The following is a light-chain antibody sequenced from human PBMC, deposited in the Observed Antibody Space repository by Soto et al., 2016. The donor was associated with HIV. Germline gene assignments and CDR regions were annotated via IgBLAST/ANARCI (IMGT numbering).Light chain of an antibody. CDR2: HND. V-gene: IGLV3-1*01. CDR1: QLGSRF. J-gene: IGLJ2*01. CDR3: QAWDSTTAV. Sequence: SFELTQPPSVSVSPGQTASITCSSDQLGSRFVWWYQQRPGHSPLLVISHNDKRPSGIPERFSGSNSGNTATLTISGTQAMDEADYYCQAWDSTTAVFGGGTELTVL.